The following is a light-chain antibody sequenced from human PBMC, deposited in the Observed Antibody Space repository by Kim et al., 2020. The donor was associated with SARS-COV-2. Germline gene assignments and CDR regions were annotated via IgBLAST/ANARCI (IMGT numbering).Light chain of an antibody. V-gene: IGKV1-5*03. CDR3: QQYNSYSRT. J-gene: IGKJ2*01. CDR1: QSISSW. CDR2: KAS. Sequence: SASVGDRGTITCRASQSISSWLAWYQQKPGKAPKLLIYKASSLESWVPSRFSGSGSGTEFTLTISSLQPDDFATYYCQQYNSYSRTFGQGTKLEIK.